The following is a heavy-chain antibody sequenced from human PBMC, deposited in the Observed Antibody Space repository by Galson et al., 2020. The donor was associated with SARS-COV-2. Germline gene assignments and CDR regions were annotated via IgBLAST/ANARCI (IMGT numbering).Heavy chain of an antibody. V-gene: IGHV3-48*04. J-gene: IGHJ3*02. CDR2: ISSSSSTI. CDR3: ARGNFDWLLVPSNAFDI. CDR1: GFTFSSYS. D-gene: IGHD3-9*01. Sequence: GGSLRLSCAASGFTFSSYSMNWVRQAPGKGLEWVSYISSSSSTIYYADSVKGRFTISRDNAKNSLYLQMNSLRAEDTAVYYCARGNFDWLLVPSNAFDIWGQGTMVTVSS.